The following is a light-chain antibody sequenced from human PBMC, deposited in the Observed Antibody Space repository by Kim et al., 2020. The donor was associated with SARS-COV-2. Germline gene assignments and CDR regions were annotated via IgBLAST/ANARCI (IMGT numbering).Light chain of an antibody. Sequence: GQSITISCTGTSSDVGAYNYVSWYQQHPGKAPKLMIYDVSNRPSGVSNRFSASKSGNTASLTISGLQAEDEADYYCSSYTSSSTLVFGGGTQLTVL. V-gene: IGLV2-14*03. J-gene: IGLJ2*01. CDR3: SSYTSSSTLV. CDR2: DVS. CDR1: SSDVGAYNY.